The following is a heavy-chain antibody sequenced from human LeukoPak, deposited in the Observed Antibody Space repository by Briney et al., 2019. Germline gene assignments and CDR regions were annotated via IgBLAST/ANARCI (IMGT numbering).Heavy chain of an antibody. Sequence: EASVKVSCKASGGTFSSYAISWVRQAPGQGLEWMGGIIPIFGTANYAQKFQGRVTVTRDMSTRTVYMELSDLRPEDTAVYYCARDYSGEWEQLTGWWFDPWGQGTLVIVSS. CDR3: ARDYSGEWEQLTGWWFDP. V-gene: IGHV1-69*05. CDR2: IIPIFGTA. D-gene: IGHD1-26*01. J-gene: IGHJ5*02. CDR1: GGTFSSYA.